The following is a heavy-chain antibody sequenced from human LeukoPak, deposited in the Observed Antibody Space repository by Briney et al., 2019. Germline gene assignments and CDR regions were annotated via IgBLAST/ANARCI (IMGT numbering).Heavy chain of an antibody. CDR1: GGSISSSSYY. CDR2: IYYSGST. D-gene: IGHD3-10*01. Sequence: PSETLSLTCTVSGGSISSSSYYWGWIRQPPGKGLEWIGSIYYSGSTYYNPSLKSRVTISVDTSKNQFSLKLSSVTAADTAVYYCTFNLGSGSFGSDIWGQGTMVTVSP. J-gene: IGHJ3*02. V-gene: IGHV4-39*03. CDR3: TFNLGSGSFGSDI.